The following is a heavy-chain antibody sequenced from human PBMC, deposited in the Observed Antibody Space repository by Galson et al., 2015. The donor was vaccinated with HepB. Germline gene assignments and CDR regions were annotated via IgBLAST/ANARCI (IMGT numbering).Heavy chain of an antibody. V-gene: IGHV3-33*01. D-gene: IGHD7-27*01. CDR2: IWYDGTKK. CDR1: GFTFSTYG. CDR3: ARGTGDAAFDI. Sequence: SLRLSCAASGFTFSTYGMHWVRQAPGKGLEWVAVIWYDGTKKYYADSVKGRFTISRDTSKNTVYLQMNTLRDEDTAVYHCARGTGDAAFDIWGQGTRVIVSS. J-gene: IGHJ3*02.